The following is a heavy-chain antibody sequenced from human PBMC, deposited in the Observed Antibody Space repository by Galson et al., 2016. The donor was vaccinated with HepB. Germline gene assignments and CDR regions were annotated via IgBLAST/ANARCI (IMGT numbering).Heavy chain of an antibody. V-gene: IGHV6-1*01. Sequence: CAISGDSVSSNNAGWNWIRQSPSRGLEWLGKTYYWSKWYNDYSVSLKGRITISPDTSKNQFSLHLNSVTPEDTAVYYCAREPPVVPPTYYYYMDVGGEGSTVTVSS. D-gene: IGHD2-2*01. CDR1: GDSVSSNNAG. CDR3: AREPPVVPPTYYYYMDV. CDR2: TYYWSKWYN. J-gene: IGHJ6*03.